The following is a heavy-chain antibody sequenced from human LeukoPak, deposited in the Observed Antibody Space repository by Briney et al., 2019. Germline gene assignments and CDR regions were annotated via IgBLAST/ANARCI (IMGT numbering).Heavy chain of an antibody. CDR1: GGSISSSNCY. J-gene: IGHJ4*02. CDR3: ARALIDSSGYGYFDY. Sequence: SETLSLTCTVSGGSISSSNCYWGWIRQPPGKGLEWIGSIYYSGSTYYNPSLKSRVTISVDTSKNQFSPKLSSVTAADTAVYYCARALIDSSGYGYFDYWGQGTLVTVSS. D-gene: IGHD3-22*01. V-gene: IGHV4-39*07. CDR2: IYYSGST.